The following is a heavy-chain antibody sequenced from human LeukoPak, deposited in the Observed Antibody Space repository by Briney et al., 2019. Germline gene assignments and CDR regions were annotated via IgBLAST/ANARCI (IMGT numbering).Heavy chain of an antibody. Sequence: AGGSLRLSCAASGFTFSSYGRHWVRQAPGKGLEWVAVISYDGSNKYYADSVKGRFTISRDNSKNTLYLQMNSLRAEDTAVYYCTQDTDYFDYWGQGTLVTVSS. J-gene: IGHJ4*02. CDR3: TQDTDYFDY. CDR1: GFTFSSYG. CDR2: ISYDGSNK. V-gene: IGHV3-30*18.